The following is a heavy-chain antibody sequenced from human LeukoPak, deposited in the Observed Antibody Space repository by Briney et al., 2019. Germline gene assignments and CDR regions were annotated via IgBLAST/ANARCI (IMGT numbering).Heavy chain of an antibody. V-gene: IGHV1-46*01. CDR1: GYTFTRYY. J-gene: IGHJ4*02. CDR3: AREGTVSFDY. Sequence: GASVKVSCKASGYTFTRYYIHWVRQAPGQGLEWMGIINPSGNSTSYAQKFQGKVTMTRDTSTSTVYMELSSLRSEDTAVYYCAREGTVSFDYWGQGTLVTASS. CDR2: INPSGNST. D-gene: IGHD3/OR15-3a*01.